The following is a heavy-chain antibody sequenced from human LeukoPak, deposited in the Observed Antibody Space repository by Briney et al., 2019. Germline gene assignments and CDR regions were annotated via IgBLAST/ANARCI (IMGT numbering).Heavy chain of an antibody. D-gene: IGHD3-22*01. CDR2: INPSGGST. CDR3: ARGDYYYDSSGYYYFDY. CDR1: GYTFTSYY. Sequence: ASVKVSCKASGYTFTSYYMHWVRQAPGQGLEWIGIINPSGGSTSYAQKFQGRVTMTRDTSTSTVYMELSSLRSEDTAVYYCARGDYYYDSSGYYYFDYWGQGTLVTVSS. V-gene: IGHV1-46*01. J-gene: IGHJ4*02.